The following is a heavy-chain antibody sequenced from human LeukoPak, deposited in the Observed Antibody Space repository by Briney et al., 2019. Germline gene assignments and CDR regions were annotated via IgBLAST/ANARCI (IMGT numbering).Heavy chain of an antibody. Sequence: ASVRVSCKASGYTFTDYLINWVRQAPGQGLEWMGIINPSGGSTSYAQKFQGRVTMTRDMSTSTVYMELSSLRSEDTAVYYCARAGPPLTTMIVVVTGGIDYWGQGTLVTVSS. CDR1: GYTFTDYL. J-gene: IGHJ4*02. CDR2: INPSGGST. D-gene: IGHD3-22*01. V-gene: IGHV1-46*01. CDR3: ARAGPPLTTMIVVVTGGIDY.